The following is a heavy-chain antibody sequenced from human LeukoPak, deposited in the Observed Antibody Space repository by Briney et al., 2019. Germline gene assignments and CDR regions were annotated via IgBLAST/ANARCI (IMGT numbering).Heavy chain of an antibody. V-gene: IGHV3-11*04. CDR2: ISSSGSTM. J-gene: IGHJ4*02. D-gene: IGHD3-22*01. CDR1: GFTFSDYY. Sequence: GSLRLSCAASGFTFSDYYMSWIRQAPGKGLEWVSYISSSGSTMYYADSVKGRFTISRDNAKNSLYLQMNSLRAEDTAVYYCARDNSSGYYDYWGQGTLVTVSS. CDR3: ARDNSSGYYDY.